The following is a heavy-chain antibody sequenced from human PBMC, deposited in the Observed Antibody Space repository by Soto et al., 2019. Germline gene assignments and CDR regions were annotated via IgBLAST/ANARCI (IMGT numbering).Heavy chain of an antibody. V-gene: IGHV3-23*01. CDR3: AKHETSPDYYYYYGVAV. Sequence: LCDSGSQFTCSTYAMTCFRQAPRLGVEWVATISGSGGTTYSADSVKGRFTISRDNSKNSLYLQMNSLRAEGTAVYYCAKHETSPDYYYYYGVAVWGQGTTVTVSS. D-gene: IGHD2-2*01. CDR1: QFTCSTYA. CDR2: ISGSGGTT. J-gene: IGHJ6*02.